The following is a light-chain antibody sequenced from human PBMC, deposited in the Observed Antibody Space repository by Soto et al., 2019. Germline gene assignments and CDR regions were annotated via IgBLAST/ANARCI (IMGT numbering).Light chain of an antibody. CDR1: QSIRSW. J-gene: IGKJ1*01. CDR2: KAS. V-gene: IGKV1-5*03. Sequence: DIQMTQSPSTLSASVGDRVTITCRASQSIRSWLAWYQQKAGKAPKPLIHKASSLESGVPSRFSGSGSGTEFTLTISSLQPDDFATYYCQQYNSYWTFGQGTKVEIK. CDR3: QQYNSYWT.